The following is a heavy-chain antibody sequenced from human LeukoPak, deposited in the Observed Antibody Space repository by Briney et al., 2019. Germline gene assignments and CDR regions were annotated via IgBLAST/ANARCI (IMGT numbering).Heavy chain of an antibody. CDR1: GFTFSSYG. CDR3: AKKLYDYYYYMDV. CDR2: IRFDGSNK. V-gene: IGHV3-30*02. D-gene: IGHD2-8*01. Sequence: GGSLRLSCAASGFTFSSYGMHWVRQAPGKGLEWVAIIRFDGSNKYYADSVKGRFSISRDNSKNTLYLQMNSLRAEDTAVYYCAKKLYDYYYYMDVWGKGTTVTVSS. J-gene: IGHJ6*03.